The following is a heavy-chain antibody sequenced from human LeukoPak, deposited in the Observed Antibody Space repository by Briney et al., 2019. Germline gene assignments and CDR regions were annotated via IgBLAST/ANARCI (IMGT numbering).Heavy chain of an antibody. Sequence: SETLSLTCTVSGGSTSSCYWNWIRQPAGKGLEWVGRIYTSGSTNYNPSLKSRVSISVDRSKNQFPLKLSSVTAADTAVYYCARDDDHRDAFDIWGQGTMVTVSS. J-gene: IGHJ3*02. CDR3: ARDDDHRDAFDI. D-gene: IGHD3-3*01. CDR1: GGSTSSCY. V-gene: IGHV4-4*07. CDR2: IYTSGST.